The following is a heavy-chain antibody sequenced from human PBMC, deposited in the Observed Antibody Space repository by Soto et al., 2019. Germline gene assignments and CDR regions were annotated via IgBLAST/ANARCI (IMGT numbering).Heavy chain of an antibody. Sequence: QITLKESGPTLVKPTQTLTLTCTFSGFSLDTSGVGVAWIRQPPGKALEWLTLIYWDDDKRYSPFLRSRHTITKDTSENRVVLTMTNMDPVDTATYYCSHMESRVASYGLDVWGQGTTVTVSS. J-gene: IGHJ6*02. D-gene: IGHD3-3*01. CDR2: IYWDDDK. CDR3: SHMESRVASYGLDV. CDR1: GFSLDTSGVG. V-gene: IGHV2-5*02.